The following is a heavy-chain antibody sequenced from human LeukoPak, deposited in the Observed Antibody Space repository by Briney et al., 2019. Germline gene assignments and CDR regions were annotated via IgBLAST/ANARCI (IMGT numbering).Heavy chain of an antibody. CDR1: GGSISSYY. J-gene: IGHJ6*02. CDR3: ARTRRYSSTYYGMDV. V-gene: IGHV4-59*01. CDR2: IYYSGST. D-gene: IGHD6-13*01. Sequence: SETLSLTCTVSGGSISSYYWSWIRRPPGKGLEWIGYIYYSGSTNYNPSLKSRVTISVDTSKNQFSLKLSSVTAADTAVYYCARTRRYSSTYYGMDVWGQGTTVTVSS.